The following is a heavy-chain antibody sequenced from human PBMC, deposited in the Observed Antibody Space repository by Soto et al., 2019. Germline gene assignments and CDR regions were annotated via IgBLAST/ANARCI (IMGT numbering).Heavy chain of an antibody. CDR3: ATVGGSPYYYYYGMDV. D-gene: IGHD1-26*01. CDR2: FNPKDGET. V-gene: IGHV1-24*01. Sequence: GASVKVSCKASGYTFTSYYMHWVRQAPGQGLEWMGSFNPKDGETIYAQKFQGRVTMTEDTSTDTAYMELSSLRSEDTAVYYCATVGGSPYYYYYGMDVWGQGTTVTVSS. J-gene: IGHJ6*02. CDR1: GYTFTSYY.